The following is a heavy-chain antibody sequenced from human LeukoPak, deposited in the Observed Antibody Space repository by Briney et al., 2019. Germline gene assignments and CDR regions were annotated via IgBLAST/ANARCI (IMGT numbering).Heavy chain of an antibody. CDR3: ARGSGSCSFDY. CDR2: INHSGST. V-gene: IGHV4-34*01. Sequence: PSETLSLTCTVYGGSFSGYYWSWIRQPPGKGLEWIGEINHSGSTNYNPSLKSRVTISVDTSKNQFSLKLSSVTAADTAVYYCARGSGSCSFDYWGQGTLVTVSS. CDR1: GGSFSGYY. J-gene: IGHJ4*02. D-gene: IGHD2-15*01.